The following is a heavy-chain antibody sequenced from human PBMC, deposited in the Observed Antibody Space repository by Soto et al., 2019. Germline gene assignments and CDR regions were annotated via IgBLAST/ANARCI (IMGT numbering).Heavy chain of an antibody. V-gene: IGHV4-4*02. Sequence: QVQLQESGPGLVKPSGTLSLTCAVSSGSISSSNWWSWVRQPPGKGLEWIGEIYRSGSTNYNPSLKSRVTMSVDKSKNQFSLKLSSVTAADTAVYYCARAFFRVITFGGVIVKSYAFDIWGQGTMVTVS. J-gene: IGHJ3*02. CDR3: ARAFFRVITFGGVIVKSYAFDI. D-gene: IGHD3-16*02. CDR2: IYRSGST. CDR1: SGSISSSNW.